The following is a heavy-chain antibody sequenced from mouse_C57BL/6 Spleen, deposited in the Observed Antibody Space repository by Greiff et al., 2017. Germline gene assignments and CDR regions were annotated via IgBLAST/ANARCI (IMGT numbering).Heavy chain of an antibody. CDR2: IYPGDGST. Sequence: VQLQQSDAELVKPGASVKISCKASGYTFTGYSIHWMKQRPEQGLEWIGYIYPGDGSTKYNEKFKGKATLTADKSSSTAYMQLSSLTSEDSAVYCCARPGSDYGLYFGYWGKSTTLT. V-gene: IGHV1-78*01. J-gene: IGHJ2*01. CDR3: ARPGSDYGLYFGY. D-gene: IGHD1-1*01. CDR1: GYTFTGYS.